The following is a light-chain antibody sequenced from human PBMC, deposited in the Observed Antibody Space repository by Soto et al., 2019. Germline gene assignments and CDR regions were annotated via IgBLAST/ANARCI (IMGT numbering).Light chain of an antibody. V-gene: IGKV1-39*01. CDR1: QSISSY. CDR2: AAS. CDR3: QECYSTPQT. Sequence: DSQMTQSPSSLSASVGDRVTITCRASQSISSYLNWYLQKPVKASKLMIYAASSLQSGVPSRFSGSASGKAFNPPISRLQPEDFATYYFQECYSTPQTVDQGTKMDIK. J-gene: IGKJ1*01.